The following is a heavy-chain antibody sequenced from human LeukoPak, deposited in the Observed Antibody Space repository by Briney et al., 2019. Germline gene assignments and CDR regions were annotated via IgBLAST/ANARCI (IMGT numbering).Heavy chain of an antibody. V-gene: IGHV3-30*18. CDR1: GFTFSSYG. CDR3: AKEGVKWLVTKAYDY. J-gene: IGHJ4*02. CDR2: ISDDGSNK. D-gene: IGHD6-19*01. Sequence: GGSLRLSCAASGFTFSSYGIHWVRQAPGKGLEWVALISDDGSNKYYADSVKGRFTISRDNSKNTLYLQMNSLRAEDTAVYYCAKEGVKWLVTKAYDYWGQGTLVTVSS.